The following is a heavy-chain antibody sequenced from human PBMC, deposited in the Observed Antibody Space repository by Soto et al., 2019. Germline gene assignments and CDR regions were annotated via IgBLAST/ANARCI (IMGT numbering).Heavy chain of an antibody. D-gene: IGHD1-26*01. J-gene: IGHJ4*02. V-gene: IGHV1-3*01. CDR1: GYTFSRYA. Sequence: QVQLVQSGAEVKKPGASVKVSCKASGYTFSRYAMHWVRQAPGQRLEWMGWINAGNGNTKYSRKFQGRVTITRDTSATTADMELSSLRSQDTAVYYCARDRGIVGATDFDYWGRGTLVTVSS. CDR2: INAGNGNT. CDR3: ARDRGIVGATDFDY.